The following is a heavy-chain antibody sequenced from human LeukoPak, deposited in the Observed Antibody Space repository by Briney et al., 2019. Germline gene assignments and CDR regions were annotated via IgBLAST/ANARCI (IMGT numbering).Heavy chain of an antibody. D-gene: IGHD3-10*01. V-gene: IGHV4-34*01. Sequence: SETLSLTCAIYGGSFSGYYWSWIRQPPGKGLEWIGEINHSGSTNYNPSLKSRVTISVDTSKNQFSLKLSSVTAADTAVYYCARERNYYGSGSIDYWGQGTLVTVSS. J-gene: IGHJ4*02. CDR1: GGSFSGYY. CDR2: INHSGST. CDR3: ARERNYYGSGSIDY.